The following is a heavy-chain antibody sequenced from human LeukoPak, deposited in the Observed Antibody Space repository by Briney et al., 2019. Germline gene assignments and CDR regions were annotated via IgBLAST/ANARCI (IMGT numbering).Heavy chain of an antibody. D-gene: IGHD4-23*01. V-gene: IGHV4-59*01. CDR2: IYYSGST. CDR3: ARVGRDNGGTLDY. Sequence: SETLSLTCTVSGGSISSYYWSWIRQPPGKGLEWIGYIYYSGSTKYNPSLKSRVTISVDTSKKQFSLKLRSVTAADPAVYYCARVGRDNGGTLDYWGQGTLVTVSS. CDR1: GGSISSYY. J-gene: IGHJ4*02.